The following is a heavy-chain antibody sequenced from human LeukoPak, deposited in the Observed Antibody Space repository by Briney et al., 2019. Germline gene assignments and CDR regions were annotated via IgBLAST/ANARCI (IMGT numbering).Heavy chain of an antibody. V-gene: IGHV3-23*01. CDR2: ISGSGGST. CDR3: AKDISGYYYPGFDY. D-gene: IGHD3-22*01. Sequence: GGSLRLSCAASGFTFSSYGMSWVRQAPGKGLEWVSAISGSGGSTYYADSVKGRFTISRDNSKNTLYLQMNSLRAEDTAVYYCAKDISGYYYPGFDYWGQGTLVTVSS. J-gene: IGHJ4*02. CDR1: GFTFSSYG.